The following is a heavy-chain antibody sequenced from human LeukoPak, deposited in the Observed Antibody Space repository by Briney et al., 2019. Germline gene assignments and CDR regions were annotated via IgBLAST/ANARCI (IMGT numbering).Heavy chain of an antibody. D-gene: IGHD3-10*01. CDR1: GFTFSTYT. CDR2: ISSNNRYI. CDR3: AREGKDQDFDY. J-gene: IGHJ4*02. Sequence: GGSLRLSCAASGFTFSTYTMNWVRQAPGKGLEWVSCISSNNRYIYYGDSMKGRFTASRDNAKNSLYLQMNSLRVEDTAVYYCAREGKDQDFDYWGQGTLVTVSS. V-gene: IGHV3-21*01.